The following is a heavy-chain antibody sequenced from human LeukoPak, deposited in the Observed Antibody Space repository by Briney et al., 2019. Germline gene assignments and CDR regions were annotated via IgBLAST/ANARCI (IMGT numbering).Heavy chain of an antibody. V-gene: IGHV1-46*01. CDR2: INPRGTST. CDR3: ARVLIRRHYESSGYYYDDP. D-gene: IGHD3-22*01. J-gene: IGHJ5*02. CDR1: GYSFTSHY. Sequence: ASVKVSCKASGYSFTSHYMHWVRQAPGQGLEWMGLINPRGTSTIYAEKFQGRIIMTRDMSTTTDYMELSGLKSDDTAVYYCARVLIRRHYESSGYYYDDPWGQGTLVTVSS.